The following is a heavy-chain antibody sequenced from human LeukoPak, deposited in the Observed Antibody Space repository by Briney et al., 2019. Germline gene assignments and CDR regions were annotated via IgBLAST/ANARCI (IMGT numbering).Heavy chain of an antibody. V-gene: IGHV3-49*04. CDR1: GFTFGDYA. CDR3: TRDSVVTAMY. D-gene: IGHD2-21*02. J-gene: IGHJ4*02. Sequence: GGSLRLSCTASGFTFGDYAMSWVRQAPGKGLEWVGFIRSKAYGGTTEYAASVKGRFTISRDDSKSIAYLRMNSLKTEDTAVYYCTRDSVVTAMYWGQGTLVTVSS. CDR2: IRSKAYGGTT.